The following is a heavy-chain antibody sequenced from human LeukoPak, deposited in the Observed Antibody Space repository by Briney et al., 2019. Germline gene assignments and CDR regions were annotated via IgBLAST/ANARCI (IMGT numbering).Heavy chain of an antibody. CDR3: ARGSGYYYGDFDY. Sequence: SETLSLTCAVSGGSISSSNYYWGWIRQPPGKGLEWIGSIYYSGSAYYNPSLKSRVTISVDTSKNQFSLKLGSVTAADTAVYYCARGSGYYYGDFDYWGQGTLVTVSS. CDR2: IYYSGSA. D-gene: IGHD3-22*01. J-gene: IGHJ4*02. CDR1: GGSISSSNYY. V-gene: IGHV4-39*01.